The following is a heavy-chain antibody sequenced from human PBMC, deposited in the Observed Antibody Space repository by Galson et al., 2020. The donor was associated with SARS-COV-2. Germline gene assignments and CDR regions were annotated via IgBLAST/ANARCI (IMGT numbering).Heavy chain of an antibody. J-gene: IGHJ6*02. CDR2: IDWDDDK. CDR1: GFSLSTSGMC. V-gene: IGHV2-70*11. Sequence: TLTLTCTFSGFSLSTSGMCVSWIRQPPGKALEWLARIDWDDDKYYSTSLKTRLTISKDTSKNQVVLTMTNMDPVDTATYYCARIPHQDYYYGMDVWGQGTTVTVSS. CDR3: ARIPHQDYYYGMDV.